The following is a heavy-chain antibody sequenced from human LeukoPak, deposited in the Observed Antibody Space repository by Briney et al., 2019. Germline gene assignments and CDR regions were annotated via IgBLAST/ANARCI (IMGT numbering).Heavy chain of an antibody. CDR3: ARGGIAAAGTPVDY. D-gene: IGHD6-13*01. Sequence: ETLSLTCAVYGESLSPYYWSWIRQPPGKGLEWIGGINHRGSTNYNPSLMSRLTISVDTSKNQFSLNLNSVTAADTAVYYCARGGIAAAGTPVDYWGQGTLVTVSS. V-gene: IGHV4-34*01. J-gene: IGHJ4*02. CDR1: GESLSPYY. CDR2: INHRGST.